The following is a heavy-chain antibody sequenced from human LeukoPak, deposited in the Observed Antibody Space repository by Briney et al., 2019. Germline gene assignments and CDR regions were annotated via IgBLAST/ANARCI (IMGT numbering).Heavy chain of an antibody. CDR3: ARDARTYYDYVWGSYRYTVGFDH. V-gene: IGHV4-34*01. J-gene: IGHJ4*02. CDR2: INHSGST. Sequence: PSETLSLTCAVYGGSFSGYYWSWIRQPPGKGLEWIGEINHSGSTNYNPSLKSRVTISVDTSKNQFSLKLSSVTAADTAVYYCARDARTYYDYVWGSYRYTVGFDHWGQGTLVTVSS. CDR1: GGSFSGYY. D-gene: IGHD3-16*02.